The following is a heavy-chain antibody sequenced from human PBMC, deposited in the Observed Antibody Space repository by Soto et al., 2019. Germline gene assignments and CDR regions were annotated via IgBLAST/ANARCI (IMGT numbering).Heavy chain of an antibody. J-gene: IGHJ4*02. CDR2: IFGSGET. CDR3: VREGDYSDNNGYPLFDY. V-gene: IGHV4-4*07. D-gene: IGHD3-22*01. CDR1: GASMRSYY. Sequence: SETLSLTCTVSGASMRSYYWSWIRQPAGKGLEWIGRIFGSGETYYNPSLKSRVFLSIDLSRSQFSLELTSVTAADTAVYFCVREGDYSDNNGYPLFDYWGQGTLVTVSS.